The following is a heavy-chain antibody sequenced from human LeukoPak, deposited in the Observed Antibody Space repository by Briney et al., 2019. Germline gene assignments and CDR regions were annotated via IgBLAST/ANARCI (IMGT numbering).Heavy chain of an antibody. J-gene: IGHJ4*02. V-gene: IGHV4-59*01. CDR1: GGSISSYY. D-gene: IGHD6-25*01. Sequence: PSETLSLTCTVSGGSISSYYWSWIRQPPGKGLERIGFIYYSGSTNYNPSLKSRVTISVDTSKNQFSLKLSSVTAADTAVYYCARDRTAGYWGQGTLVTVSS. CDR2: IYYSGST. CDR3: ARDRTAGY.